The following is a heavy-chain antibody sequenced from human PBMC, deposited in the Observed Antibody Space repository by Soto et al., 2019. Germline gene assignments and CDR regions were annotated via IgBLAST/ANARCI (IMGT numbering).Heavy chain of an antibody. Sequence: ASVKVSCKASGYTFTSYGISWVRQAPGQGLEWMGWISAYNGNTNYAQKLQGRVTMTTDTSTSTAYMELRSLRSDDTAVYHCARDVLRIAARNYYYYGMDVWGQGTTVTVS. CDR1: GYTFTSYG. CDR3: ARDVLRIAARNYYYYGMDV. V-gene: IGHV1-18*01. CDR2: ISAYNGNT. J-gene: IGHJ6*02. D-gene: IGHD6-6*01.